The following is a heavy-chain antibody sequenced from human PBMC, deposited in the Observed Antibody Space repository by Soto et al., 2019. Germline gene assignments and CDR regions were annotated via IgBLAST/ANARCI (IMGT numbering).Heavy chain of an antibody. V-gene: IGHV3-30-3*01. J-gene: IGHJ5*02. CDR2: ISYDGSNK. Sequence: GGSLRLSCAASGLTFSSYAMHWVRKAPGKGLEWVAVISYDGSNKYYADSVKGRFTISRDNSKNTLYLHMNSLRAEDTAVYYCARHPERIAEIGWFDPWGQGTLVTVSS. CDR3: ARHPERIAEIGWFDP. CDR1: GLTFSSYA. D-gene: IGHD6-13*01.